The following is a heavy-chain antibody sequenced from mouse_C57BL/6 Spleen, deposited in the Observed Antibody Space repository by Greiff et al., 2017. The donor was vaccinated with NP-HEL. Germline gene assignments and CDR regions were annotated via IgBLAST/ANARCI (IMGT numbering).Heavy chain of an antibody. CDR2: IDPEDGET. V-gene: IGHV14-2*01. Sequence: VQLKESGAELVKPGASVKLSCTASGFNIKDYYMHWVKQRTEQGLEWIGRIDPEDGETKYAPKFQGKATITADTSSNTAYLQLSSLTSEDTAVYYCARYPITTVVPDWYFDVWGTGTTVTVSS. D-gene: IGHD1-1*01. J-gene: IGHJ1*03. CDR3: ARYPITTVVPDWYFDV. CDR1: GFNIKDYY.